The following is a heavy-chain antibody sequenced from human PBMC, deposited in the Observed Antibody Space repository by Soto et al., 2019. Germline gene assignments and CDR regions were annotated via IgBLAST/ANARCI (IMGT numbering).Heavy chain of an antibody. J-gene: IGHJ5*02. CDR1: GYTFTHYY. Sequence: QVQLVQSGAEVKKPGASVKVSCKASGYTFTHYYIHWVRQAPGQGLEWMGMINPSGGSTDYAQKFQGRVTMTTDTSTTTGYMELSSLRSDDTAVYYCARPPFPVCIHGVCYPCEPWGKGTLVTVSS. CDR3: ARPPFPVCIHGVCYPCEP. V-gene: IGHV1-46*01. D-gene: IGHD2-8*01. CDR2: INPSGGST.